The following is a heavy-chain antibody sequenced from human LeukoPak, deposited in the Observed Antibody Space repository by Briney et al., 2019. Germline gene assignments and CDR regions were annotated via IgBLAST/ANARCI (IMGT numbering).Heavy chain of an antibody. CDR3: ARDRGSSQLDY. V-gene: IGHV3-21*04. Sequence: GGALRLACAASEFTFSSYRMDWVRQAPGKGLEWVSSIRSSSSYIYYADSVKGRFTISRDNAKNSLYLQMNSLRAEDTAVYYCARDRGSSQLDYWGQGTLVTVSS. D-gene: IGHD6-13*01. CDR1: EFTFSSYR. CDR2: IRSSSSYI. J-gene: IGHJ4*02.